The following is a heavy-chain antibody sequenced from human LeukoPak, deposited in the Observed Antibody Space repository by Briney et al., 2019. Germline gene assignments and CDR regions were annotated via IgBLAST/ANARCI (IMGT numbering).Heavy chain of an antibody. D-gene: IGHD5-12*01. Sequence: SETLSLTCAVYGGSFSGYYWSWIRQPPGKGLEWIGEINHSGSTNYNPSLKSRVTISVDTSKNQFSLKLSSATAADTAVYYCARQDIVASRYDAFDIWGQGTMVTVSS. CDR3: ARQDIVASRYDAFDI. V-gene: IGHV4-34*01. J-gene: IGHJ3*02. CDR2: INHSGST. CDR1: GGSFSGYY.